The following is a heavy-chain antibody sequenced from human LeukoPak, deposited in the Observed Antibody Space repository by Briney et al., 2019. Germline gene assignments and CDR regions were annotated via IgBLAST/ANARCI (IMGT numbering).Heavy chain of an antibody. J-gene: IGHJ4*02. CDR2: ISGSGGST. CDR1: GFTFSSYA. V-gene: IGHV3-23*01. CDR3: AKDPRNTVGANVDY. Sequence: GGSLRLSCAASGFTFSSYAMSWVRQAPGKGLEWVSAISGSGGSTYYADSVKGRFTISRDNSKNTLYLQMNSLRAEDTAVYYCAKDPRNTVGANVDYWGQGTLVTVSS. D-gene: IGHD1-26*01.